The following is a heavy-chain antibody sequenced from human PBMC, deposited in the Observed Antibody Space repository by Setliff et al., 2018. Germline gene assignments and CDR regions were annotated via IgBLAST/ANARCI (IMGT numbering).Heavy chain of an antibody. CDR2: LYRTANT. V-gene: IGHV4-38-2*01. D-gene: IGHD3-10*01. J-gene: IGHJ4*02. Sequence: SETLSLTCAVSGHSIDSDSYWGWIRQSPGKGLEWIGSLYRTANTYYNPAVRSRVTISPDTSKNQFSLKLTSVTAADTAVYYWARQSGSGSSPYFDFWGQGTLVTVSS. CDR3: ARQSGSGSSPYFDF. CDR1: GHSIDSDSY.